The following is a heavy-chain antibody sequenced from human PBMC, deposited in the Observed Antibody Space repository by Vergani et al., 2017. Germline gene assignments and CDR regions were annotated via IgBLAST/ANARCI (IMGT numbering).Heavy chain of an antibody. D-gene: IGHD3-3*01. CDR3: ARGKIDAYDFWSSSYYYYYMDV. Sequence: QVQLQESGPGLVKPSQTLSLTCTVSGGSISSGGYYWSWIRPRPGKGLEWIGYLYYSGRTYYNPSLKSLVTISVDTSKNQFSLKLGSVTAADTAVYYCARGKIDAYDFWSSSYYYYYMDVWGKGTTVTVSS. V-gene: IGHV4-31*01. J-gene: IGHJ6*03. CDR2: LYYSGRT. CDR1: GGSISSGGYY.